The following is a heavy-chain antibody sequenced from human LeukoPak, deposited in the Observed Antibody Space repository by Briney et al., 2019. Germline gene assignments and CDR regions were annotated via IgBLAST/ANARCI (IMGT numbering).Heavy chain of an antibody. CDR1: GYTFTGYY. J-gene: IGHJ4*02. V-gene: IGHV1-2*02. CDR2: INPNSGGT. CDR3: ARDPDWNYVVDY. Sequence: ASVKVSCKASGYTFTGYYMHWVRQAPGQGLEWMGWINPNSGGTNYAQKFQGRVTMTRDTSISTAYMELSRLRSDDTAVYYCARDPDWNYVVDYWGQGTLVTVSS. D-gene: IGHD1-7*01.